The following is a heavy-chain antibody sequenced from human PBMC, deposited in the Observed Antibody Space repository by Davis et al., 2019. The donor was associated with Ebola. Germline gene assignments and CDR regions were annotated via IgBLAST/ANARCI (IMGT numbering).Heavy chain of an antibody. CDR1: GFTFSSDA. J-gene: IGHJ5*02. Sequence: GESLKISCAASGFTFSSDAMSWVRPAPGKGLEWVSVISATGGSTYYADSVKGRFTISRDNSKNTLYMEMNSLRAEDTALYYCAKSAGTPGWFGPWGQGTLVTVSS. CDR2: ISATGGST. V-gene: IGHV3-23*01. CDR3: AKSAGTPGWFGP. D-gene: IGHD1-1*01.